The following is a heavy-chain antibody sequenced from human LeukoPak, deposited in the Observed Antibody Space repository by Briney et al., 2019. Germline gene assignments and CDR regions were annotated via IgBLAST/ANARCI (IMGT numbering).Heavy chain of an antibody. CDR2: IYYSGST. J-gene: IGHJ5*02. Sequence: SETLSLTCTVSGGSISSYYWSWIRQPPGKGLEGIGYIYYSGSTNYNPSLKSRVTISVDTSKNQFSLKLSSVTAADTAVYYCARPEFGLAYDSSGYYRWFDPWGQGTLVTVAS. CDR3: ARPEFGLAYDSSGYYRWFDP. V-gene: IGHV4-59*08. D-gene: IGHD3-22*01. CDR1: GGSISSYY.